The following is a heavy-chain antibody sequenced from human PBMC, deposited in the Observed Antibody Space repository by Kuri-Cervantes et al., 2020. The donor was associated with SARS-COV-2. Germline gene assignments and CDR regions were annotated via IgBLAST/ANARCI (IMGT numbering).Heavy chain of an antibody. V-gene: IGHV3-74*01. CDR1: GFTFSGHW. CDR2: INPDGSYT. J-gene: IGHJ6*02. CDR3: ARSCSSTSCYDYYYYGMDV. D-gene: IGHD2-2*01. Sequence: GESLKISCAASGFTFSGHWIHWVRQAPGKGLVWVSRINPDGSYTNNADSVKGRFTLSRDNAKNMLFLQMNSLRAEDTAVYYCARSCSSTSCYDYYYYGMDVWGQGTTVTVSS.